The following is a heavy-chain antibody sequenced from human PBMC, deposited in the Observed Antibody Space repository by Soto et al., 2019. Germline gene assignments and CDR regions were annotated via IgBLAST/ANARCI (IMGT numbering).Heavy chain of an antibody. CDR3: AREWSSFDY. CDR2: ISYSGST. D-gene: IGHD2-8*01. CDR1: GGSVSSGTYY. J-gene: IGHJ4*02. V-gene: IGHV4-61*01. Sequence: SERLCRSCTVSGGSVSSGTYYGSWIRQPPGKGQEWIGYISYSGSTDSKASLKSRVTISVDTSKNQFSLKLNSVTAADTAVYYCAREWSSFDYWGQGTLVTVSP.